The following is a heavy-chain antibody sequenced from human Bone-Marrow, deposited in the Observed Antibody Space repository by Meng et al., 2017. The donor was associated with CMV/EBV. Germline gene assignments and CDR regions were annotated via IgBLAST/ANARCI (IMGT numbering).Heavy chain of an antibody. CDR3: ARAGVVAAPMGLD. CDR2: IIPIFGTA. D-gene: IGHD2-15*01. CDR1: GYTFTGYY. V-gene: IGHV1-69*05. Sequence: SVKVSCKASGYTFTGYYMHWVRQAPGQGLEWMGGIIPIFGTANYAQKFQGRVTITTDESTSTAYMELSSLRSEDTAVYYCARAGVVAAPMGLDWGQGTLVTVSS. J-gene: IGHJ4*02.